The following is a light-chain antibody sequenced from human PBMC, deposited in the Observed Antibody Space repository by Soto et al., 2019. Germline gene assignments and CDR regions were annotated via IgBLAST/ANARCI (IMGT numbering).Light chain of an antibody. Sequence: QPVLTQSPSASASLGASVRLTCTLSSGHGNYVIAWHQQQPGKGPRYLMKVKSDGSHTKGDGIPDRFSGSSSGAERYLAISSLQSEDEADYYCQTWDTGIVVFGGGTQLTVL. CDR2: VKSDGSH. J-gene: IGLJ2*01. CDR3: QTWDTGIVV. V-gene: IGLV4-69*01. CDR1: SGHGNYV.